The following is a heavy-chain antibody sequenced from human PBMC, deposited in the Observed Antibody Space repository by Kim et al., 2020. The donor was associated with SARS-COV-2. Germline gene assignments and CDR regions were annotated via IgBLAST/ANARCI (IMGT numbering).Heavy chain of an antibody. V-gene: IGHV4-39*07. J-gene: IGHJ5*02. D-gene: IGHD6-19*01. Sequence: PSRKSRVTISVDTSKTQFSLKLSSVPAADTAVYYCARVGGSGWPSGWFDPWGQGTLVTVSS. CDR3: ARVGGSGWPSGWFDP.